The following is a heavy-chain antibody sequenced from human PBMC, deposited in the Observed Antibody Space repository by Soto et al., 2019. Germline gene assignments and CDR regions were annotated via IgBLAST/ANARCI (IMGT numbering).Heavy chain of an antibody. V-gene: IGHV1-69*04. Sequence: SVKVSCKASGGTFSSYTISWVRQAPGQGLEWMGRIIPILGIANYAQKFQGRVTITADKSTSTAYMELSSLRSEDTAVYYCARDRDYYGSGISAFDIWGQGTMVTVS. CDR2: IIPILGIA. J-gene: IGHJ3*02. CDR1: GGTFSSYT. CDR3: ARDRDYYGSGISAFDI. D-gene: IGHD3-10*01.